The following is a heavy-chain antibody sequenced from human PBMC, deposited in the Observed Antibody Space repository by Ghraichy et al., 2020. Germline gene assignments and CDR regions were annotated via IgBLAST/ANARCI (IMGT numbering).Heavy chain of an antibody. CDR2: INHSGST. CDR3: ARRHSGSYLRINY. V-gene: IGHV4-34*01. J-gene: IGHJ4*02. CDR1: GGSFSGYY. Sequence: SETLSLTCAVYGGSFSGYYWSWIRQPPGKGLEWIGEINHSGSTNYNPSLKSRVTISVDTSKNQFSLKLSSVTAADTAVYYCARRHSGSYLRINYWGQGTLVTVSS. D-gene: IGHD1-26*01.